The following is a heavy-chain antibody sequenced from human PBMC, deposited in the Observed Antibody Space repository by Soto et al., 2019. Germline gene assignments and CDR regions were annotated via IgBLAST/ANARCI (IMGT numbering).Heavy chain of an antibody. Sequence: GGSLRLSCAASGFTFSSYAMSWVRQAPGKGLEWVSAISGSGGSTYYADSVKGRFTISRDNSKNTLYLQMNSLRAEDTAVYYCANVKYDFWSGFDYWGQGTLVTVSS. J-gene: IGHJ4*02. V-gene: IGHV3-23*01. D-gene: IGHD3-3*01. CDR2: ISGSGGST. CDR1: GFTFSSYA. CDR3: ANVKYDFWSGFDY.